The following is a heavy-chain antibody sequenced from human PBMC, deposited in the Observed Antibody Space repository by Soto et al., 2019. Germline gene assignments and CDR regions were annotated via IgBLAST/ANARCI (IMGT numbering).Heavy chain of an antibody. Sequence: QVQLQQWGAGLLKPSETLSLTCAVYGGSFSGYYWSWIRQPPGKGLEWIGEINHSGSTNYNPSLKSRVTISVDTSKNQLTLKLSSVTAADTAVYYCAREEADGTGGNWFDPWGQGTLVTVSS. J-gene: IGHJ5*02. CDR1: GGSFSGYY. V-gene: IGHV4-34*01. D-gene: IGHD3-10*01. CDR2: INHSGST. CDR3: AREEADGTGGNWFDP.